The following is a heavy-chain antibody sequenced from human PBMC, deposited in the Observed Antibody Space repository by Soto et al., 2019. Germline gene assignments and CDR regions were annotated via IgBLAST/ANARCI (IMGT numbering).Heavy chain of an antibody. J-gene: IGHJ4*02. CDR3: ASCSSSWYVDY. D-gene: IGHD6-13*01. V-gene: IGHV4-39*01. CDR2: IYYSGST. Sequence: SETLSLTCTVSGGSSSSSSYYWGWIRQPPGKGLEWIGSIYYSGSTYYNPSLKSRVTISVDTSKNQFSLKLSSVTAADTAVYYCASCSSSWYVDYWGQGTLVTVSS. CDR1: GGSSSSSSYY.